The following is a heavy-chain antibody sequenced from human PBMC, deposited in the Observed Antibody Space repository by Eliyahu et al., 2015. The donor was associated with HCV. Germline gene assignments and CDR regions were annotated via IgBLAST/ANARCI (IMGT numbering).Heavy chain of an antibody. Sequence: QLQLQESGPGLVKPSGTLSLTCXVSAVSVRSTSYYWGWIRQPPGKGLEWLGTISYSGNTYYNPSLKSRVTISVDTSKNQFSLRLSSVTAAERAVYYCAALRMGATKYYYRGMDVWGQGTTVTVSS. D-gene: IGHD1-26*01. CDR3: AALRMGATKYYYRGMDV. J-gene: IGHJ6*02. V-gene: IGHV4-39*01. CDR1: AVSVRSTSYY. CDR2: ISYSGNT.